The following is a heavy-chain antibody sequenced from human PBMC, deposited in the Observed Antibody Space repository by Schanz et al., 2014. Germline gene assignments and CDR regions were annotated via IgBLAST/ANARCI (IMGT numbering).Heavy chain of an antibody. V-gene: IGHV3-23*01. CDR2: LSEGGGGT. D-gene: IGHD3-10*01. CDR3: ARPALWFGDNCFDP. Sequence: EVQLLESGGGLVEPGGSLRLSCAASGFSFSSYAMGWVRQARGKGLEWVSALSEGGGGTHYADSVTGRFTISRDNAKNTLYLQMNTLRAEDTAVYYCARPALWFGDNCFDPWGQGTLVTVSS. J-gene: IGHJ5*02. CDR1: GFSFSSYA.